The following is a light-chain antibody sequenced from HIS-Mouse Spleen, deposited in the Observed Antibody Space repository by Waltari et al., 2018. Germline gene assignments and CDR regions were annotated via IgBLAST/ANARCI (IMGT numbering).Light chain of an antibody. CDR3: AAWDDSLNAVV. CDR2: SNN. CDR1: SSNTGRIT. V-gene: IGLV1-44*01. Sequence: QSVLTQPPSASGTPGQRVTISCSGTSSNTGRITLNWYQQLPGTAPKLLIYSNNQRPSGVPDRFSGSKSGTSASLAISGLQSEDEADYYCAAWDDSLNAVVFGGGTKLTVL. J-gene: IGLJ2*01.